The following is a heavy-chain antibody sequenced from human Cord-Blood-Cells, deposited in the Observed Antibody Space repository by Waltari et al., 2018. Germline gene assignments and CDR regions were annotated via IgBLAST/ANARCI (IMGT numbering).Heavy chain of an antibody. CDR1: GGSFSGYY. V-gene: IGHV4-34*01. J-gene: IGHJ4*02. Sequence: QVQLQQWGAGLLKPSETLSLTCAVYGGSFSGYYWSWIRQPPGKGLGWSGEINHSGSTNYNPSLKSRVTISVDTSKNQFSLKLSSVTAADTAVYYCARGPRSRDGYNYVDYWGQGTLVTVSS. D-gene: IGHD5-12*01. CDR3: ARGPRSRDGYNYVDY. CDR2: INHSGST.